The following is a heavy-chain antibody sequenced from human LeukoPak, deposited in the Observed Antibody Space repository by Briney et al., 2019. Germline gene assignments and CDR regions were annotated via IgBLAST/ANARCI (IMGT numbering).Heavy chain of an antibody. CDR2: IGGSGGST. J-gene: IGHJ4*02. CDR1: GFTFNNYA. D-gene: IGHD6-13*01. Sequence: SGGSLRLSCAASGFTFNNYAMSWVRQAPGKGLEWVSAIGGSGGSTYYADSVKGRFSISRGNSKDTLYLQMNSLRAEDTAVYYCAKGEYSNSWYRGVDFWGQGTLVIVSS. CDR3: AKGEYSNSWYRGVDF. V-gene: IGHV3-23*01.